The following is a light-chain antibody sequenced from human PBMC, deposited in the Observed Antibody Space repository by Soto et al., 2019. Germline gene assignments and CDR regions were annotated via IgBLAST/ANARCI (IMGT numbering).Light chain of an antibody. CDR3: SSYTSITTYV. Sequence: HSALTQPASVSGSPGQSITISCAGTSSDIGSHNLVSWYQHHPDKAPKLLIYEVTDRPSGVSDRFSGSKSGNTASLTISGLRAEDEADYYCSSYTSITTYVFGTGTKLTVL. CDR1: SSDIGSHNL. J-gene: IGLJ1*01. V-gene: IGLV2-14*02. CDR2: EVT.